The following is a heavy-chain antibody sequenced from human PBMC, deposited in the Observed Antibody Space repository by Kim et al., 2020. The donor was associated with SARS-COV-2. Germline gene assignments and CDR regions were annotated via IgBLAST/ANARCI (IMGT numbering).Heavy chain of an antibody. CDR3: ARAGYCSSTSCPEDAFDI. CDR1: GGSISSYY. J-gene: IGHJ3*02. Sequence: SETLSLTCTVSGGSISSYYWSWIRQPPGKGLEWIGYIYYSGSTNYNPSLKSRVTISVDTSKNQFSLKLSSVTAADTAVYYCARAGYCSSTSCPEDAFDI. CDR2: IYYSGST. D-gene: IGHD2-2*01. V-gene: IGHV4-59*01.